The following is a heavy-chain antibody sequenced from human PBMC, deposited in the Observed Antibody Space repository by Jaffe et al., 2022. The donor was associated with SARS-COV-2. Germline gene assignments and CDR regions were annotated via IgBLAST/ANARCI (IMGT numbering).Heavy chain of an antibody. V-gene: IGHV3-30-3*01. CDR1: GFTFSSYA. D-gene: IGHD2-15*01. J-gene: IGHJ4*02. CDR3: ARGTPGVVATTGGLHY. CDR2: ISYDGSNK. Sequence: QVQLVESGGGVVQPGRSLRLSCAASGFTFSSYAMHWVRQAPGKGLEWVAVISYDGSNKYYADSVKGRFTISRDNSKNTLYLQMNSLRAEDTAVYYCARGTPGVVATTGGLHYWGQGTLVTVSS.